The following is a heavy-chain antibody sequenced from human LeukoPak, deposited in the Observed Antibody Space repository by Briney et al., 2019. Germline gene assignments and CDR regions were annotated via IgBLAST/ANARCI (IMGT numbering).Heavy chain of an antibody. D-gene: IGHD2/OR15-2a*01. CDR2: MYSGGTT. J-gene: IGHJ4*02. V-gene: IGHV3-53*01. CDR3: VRGPTRGNIYC. Sequence: GGSLRLSCAASGFKANSNYMSWVRQAPGKGLEWVSVMYSGGTTYYADSVKGRLTISRDSSKNTLYLQINSLRAEDTAVYYCVRGPTRGNIYCWGQGTLVIVSS. CDR1: GFKANSNY.